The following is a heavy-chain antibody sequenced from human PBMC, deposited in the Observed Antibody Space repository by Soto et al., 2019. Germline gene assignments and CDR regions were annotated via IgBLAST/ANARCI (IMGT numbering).Heavy chain of an antibody. J-gene: IGHJ4*02. CDR3: ARELGVVYY. CDR2: IYYSGST. CDR1: GGSVSSGSYY. Sequence: QVQLQESGPGLVKPSETLSLTCTVSGGSVSSGSYYWSWIRQPPGKGLEWIGYIYYSGSTNYNPSLKSRVTISVDTSKNQFSLKLSSVTAADTAVYYCARELGVVYYWGQGTLVTVSS. D-gene: IGHD2-21*01. V-gene: IGHV4-61*01.